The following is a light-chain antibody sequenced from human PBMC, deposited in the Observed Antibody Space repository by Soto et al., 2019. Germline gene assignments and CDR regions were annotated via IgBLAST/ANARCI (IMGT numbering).Light chain of an antibody. CDR2: AAS. Sequence: DIQMTQSPSSLSASVGDRVTITCRASQSISSYLNWYQQKPGKAPKLLIYAASSLQSGVPSRFSGSGSGTDFTLTISSLQPEDFAVYYCQQYHTSPWTFGPGTKVDIK. CDR1: QSISSY. CDR3: QQYHTSPWT. V-gene: IGKV1-39*01. J-gene: IGKJ1*01.